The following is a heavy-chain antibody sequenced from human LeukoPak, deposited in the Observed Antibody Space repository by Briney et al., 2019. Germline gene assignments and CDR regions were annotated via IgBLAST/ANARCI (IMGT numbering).Heavy chain of an antibody. J-gene: IGHJ3*02. CDR1: GDSVSNAGYY. V-gene: IGHV4-39*07. CDR2: IYYSGTT. Sequence: SETLSLTCTVSGDSVSNAGYYWGWIRQPPGKGLEWFVSIYYSGTTSYNPSLKSRVTISVDTSNNQFSLKLTSVTAADTAVYYCVGGGVPAAIRQLAFDIWGQGTMVTVSS. CDR3: VGGGVPAAIRQLAFDI. D-gene: IGHD2-2*02.